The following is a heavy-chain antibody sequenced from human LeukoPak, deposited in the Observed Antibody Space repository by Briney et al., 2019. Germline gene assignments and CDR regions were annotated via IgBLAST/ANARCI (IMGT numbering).Heavy chain of an antibody. J-gene: IGHJ3*02. CDR3: ARDSVAVEYIDAFDI. CDR2: IYYSGST. Sequence: KPSETLSLTCTVSGGSISSYYWSWIRQPPGKGLEWMGYIYYSGSTNYNPSLKSRGTISVDTSKNQCSLKLSSVTAADTAVYYCARDSVAVEYIDAFDIWGQGTMVTVSS. CDR1: GGSISSYY. D-gene: IGHD6-19*01. V-gene: IGHV4-59*01.